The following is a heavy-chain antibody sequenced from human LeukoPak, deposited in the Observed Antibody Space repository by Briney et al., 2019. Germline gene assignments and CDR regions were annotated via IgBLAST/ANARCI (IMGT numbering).Heavy chain of an antibody. CDR1: GFTFDDYG. D-gene: IGHD6-19*01. CDR2: INWNGGST. CDR3: ARVGSSGWPSRRGVDY. J-gene: IGHJ4*02. V-gene: IGHV3-20*04. Sequence: GGSLRLSCAASGFTFDDYGMSWVRQAPGKGLEWVSGINWNGGSTGYADSVKGRFTIFRDNSKNSLYLQMNSLRAEDTALYYCARVGSSGWPSRRGVDYWGQGTLVTVSS.